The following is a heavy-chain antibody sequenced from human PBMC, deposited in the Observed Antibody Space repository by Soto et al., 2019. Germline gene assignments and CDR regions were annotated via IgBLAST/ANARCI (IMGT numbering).Heavy chain of an antibody. J-gene: IGHJ6*01. CDR1: GFTFSSYG. CDR2: ISYDGSNK. CDR3: AASIAAAQYYYYYYGMDV. V-gene: IGHV3-30*03. Sequence: QVQLVESGGGVVQPGRSLRLSCAASGFTFSSYGMHWVRQAPGKGLEWVAVISYDGSNKYYADSVKGRFTISRDNSKNTLYLQMNSLRAEDTAVYYCAASIAAAQYYYYYYGMDVW. D-gene: IGHD6-13*01.